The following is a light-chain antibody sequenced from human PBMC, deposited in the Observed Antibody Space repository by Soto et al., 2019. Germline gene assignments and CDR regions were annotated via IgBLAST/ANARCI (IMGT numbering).Light chain of an antibody. CDR3: QQYKSYPLT. J-gene: IGKJ1*01. CDR2: DAS. V-gene: IGKV1-5*01. Sequence: GDRVTITCRASQNINNWIAWYQQKPGKAPKFLIYDASTLESGVPSRFSGSGSGTEFTLTISGLQPDDFATYYCQQYKSYPLTFGQGTKVDIK. CDR1: QNINNW.